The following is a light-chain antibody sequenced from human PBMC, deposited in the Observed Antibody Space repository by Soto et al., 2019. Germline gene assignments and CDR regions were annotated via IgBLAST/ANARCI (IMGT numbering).Light chain of an antibody. CDR1: QSLLHINGYNY. CDR2: LAS. CDR3: IYTLHIPLN. V-gene: IGKV2-28*01. J-gene: IGKJ4*01. Sequence: DTVASQTTLSLPVTPGEPASISCRSSQSLLHINGYNYLDWYLQRPGQSPQLLIYLASNRASGVPDRFSGSGSGTDFTLKISRVEADDIGDSYWIYTLHIPLNFGGGTKV.